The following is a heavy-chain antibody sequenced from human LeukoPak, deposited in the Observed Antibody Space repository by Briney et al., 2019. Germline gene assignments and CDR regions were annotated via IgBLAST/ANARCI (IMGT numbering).Heavy chain of an antibody. D-gene: IGHD3-10*01. CDR2: ISWNSGSI. J-gene: IGHJ5*02. V-gene: IGHV3-9*03. Sequence: GGSLRLSCAASGFTFDDYAMHWVRQAPGKGLEWVSGISWNSGSIGYADSVKGRFTISRDNAKSSLYLQMNSLRAEDMALYYCARDRGNWFDPWGQGTLVTVSS. CDR3: ARDRGNWFDP. CDR1: GFTFDDYA.